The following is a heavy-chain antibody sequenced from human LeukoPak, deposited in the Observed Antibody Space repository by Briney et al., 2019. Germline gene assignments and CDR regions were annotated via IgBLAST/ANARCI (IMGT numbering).Heavy chain of an antibody. D-gene: IGHD1-26*01. CDR2: IWYDGSNK. J-gene: IGHJ4*02. CDR3: ARDQGGSYYYWYY. V-gene: IGHV3-33*01. CDR1: GFTFSSYG. Sequence: PGRSLRLSCAASGFTFSSYGMHWVSQAPGKGREWVAVIWYDGSNKYYADSVKGRFTISRDNSKNTLYLQMNSLRAEDTAVYYCARDQGGSYYYWYYWGQGTLVTVSS.